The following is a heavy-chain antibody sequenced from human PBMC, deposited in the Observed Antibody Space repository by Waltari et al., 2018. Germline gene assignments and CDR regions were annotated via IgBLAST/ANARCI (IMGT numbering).Heavy chain of an antibody. CDR1: GYSISSDYY. J-gene: IGHJ5*02. Sequence: QVQLQESGPGLVKPSETLSLTCTVSGYSISSDYYWGWIRQPPGKGLEWIGSIYHSGSTYYNPSLKSRVTISVDTSKNQFSLKLSSVTAADTAVYYCARRGAPDGGVRGSWFDPWGQGTLVTVSS. V-gene: IGHV4-38-2*02. CDR2: IYHSGST. D-gene: IGHD3-3*01. CDR3: ARRGAPDGGVRGSWFDP.